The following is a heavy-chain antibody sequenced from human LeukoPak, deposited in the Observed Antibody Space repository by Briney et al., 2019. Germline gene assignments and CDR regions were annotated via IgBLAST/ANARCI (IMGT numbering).Heavy chain of an antibody. V-gene: IGHV3-33*01. CDR1: GFTFNSYG. J-gene: IGHJ4*02. CDR3: AIDYPYGDYGFLYYFDY. D-gene: IGHD4-17*01. Sequence: PGGSLRLSCAASGFTFNSYGMHWVRQAPGKGLEWVAVIWYDGSNKYYADSVKGRFTISRDNSKNTLYLQMNSLRAEDTAVYYCAIDYPYGDYGFLYYFDYWGQGTLVTVSS. CDR2: IWYDGSNK.